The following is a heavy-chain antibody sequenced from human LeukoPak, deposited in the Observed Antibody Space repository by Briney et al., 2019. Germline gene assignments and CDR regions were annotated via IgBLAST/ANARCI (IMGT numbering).Heavy chain of an antibody. D-gene: IGHD2-2*02. J-gene: IGHJ4*02. Sequence: GGSLRLSCAAFGFTFSSHSMNWVRQAPGKGLEWVSSISSSSSYIYYADSVKGRFTISRDNAKNSLYLQMNSLRAEDTAVYYCARGAAAAIRGTLFDYWGQGTLVTVSS. V-gene: IGHV3-21*01. CDR1: GFTFSSHS. CDR2: ISSSSSYI. CDR3: ARGAAAAIRGTLFDY.